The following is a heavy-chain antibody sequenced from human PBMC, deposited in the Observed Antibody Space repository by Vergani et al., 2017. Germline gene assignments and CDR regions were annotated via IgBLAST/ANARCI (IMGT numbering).Heavy chain of an antibody. J-gene: IGHJ4*02. V-gene: IGHV3-43*01. Sequence: EVQLVESGGGLVKPGGSLRLSCAASGFTFDDYTMHWVRQAPGKGLEWVSLISWDGGSTYYADSVKGRFTISRDNSKNSLYLQMNSLRTEDTALYYCAKDGYCSSTSCYIDYWGQGTLVTVSS. CDR1: GFTFDDYT. CDR2: ISWDGGST. CDR3: AKDGYCSSTSCYIDY. D-gene: IGHD2-2*02.